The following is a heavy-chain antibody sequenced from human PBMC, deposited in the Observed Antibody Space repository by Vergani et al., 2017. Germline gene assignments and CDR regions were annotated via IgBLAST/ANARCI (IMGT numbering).Heavy chain of an antibody. CDR3: ARLGHDYPPRSNGFDP. V-gene: IGHV1-69*01. CDR1: GGTFSSYA. CDR2: IIPIFGTA. Sequence: QVQLVQSGAEVKKPGSSVKVSCKASGGTFSSYAISWVRQAPGQGLEWMGGIIPIFGTANYAQNFQGRVTITADESTSTAYMELSSLRSEDTAVYYCARLGHDYPPRSNGFDPWGQGTLGTVSS. J-gene: IGHJ5*02. D-gene: IGHD4-11*01.